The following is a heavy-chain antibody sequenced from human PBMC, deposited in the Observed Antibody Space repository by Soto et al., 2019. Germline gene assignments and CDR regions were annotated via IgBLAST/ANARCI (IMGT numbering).Heavy chain of an antibody. Sequence: QVQLVESGGGVIQPGRSLRLSCAASGFPFSSYSMDWIRQAPGKGLEWVAVISYDGSNTNYADSVKGRFTISRDSSKNTLYLQMNNLRVEDTAVYYCARDDYGDFTFDDWGQGTLVTVSS. D-gene: IGHD4-17*01. CDR3: ARDDYGDFTFDD. V-gene: IGHV3-30-3*01. CDR2: ISYDGSNT. J-gene: IGHJ4*02. CDR1: GFPFSSYS.